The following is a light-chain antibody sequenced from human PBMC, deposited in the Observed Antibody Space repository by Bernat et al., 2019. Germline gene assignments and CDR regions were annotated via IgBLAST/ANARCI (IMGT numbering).Light chain of an antibody. Sequence: EIVLTQSPATLSLSPGERATLSCRASQTVSRAFAWYQQKPGQAPRLLIYDTSVSATGIPARFSGSGSGTDFTLTISSLEAEDFAFYYCQQRTDWPRLSFGGGTKVEI. CDR3: QQRTDWPRLS. V-gene: IGKV3-11*01. CDR1: QTVSRA. J-gene: IGKJ4*01. CDR2: DTS.